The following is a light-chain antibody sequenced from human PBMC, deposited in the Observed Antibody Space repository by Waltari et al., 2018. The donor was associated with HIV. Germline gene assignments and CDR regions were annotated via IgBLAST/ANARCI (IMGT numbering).Light chain of an antibody. CDR1: HSLLYASNNKNF. CDR2: WAS. J-gene: IGKJ1*01. CDR3: HQYYSIPRT. V-gene: IGKV4-1*01. Sequence: DIVMTQSPDSLTVSLGERATINCTSNHSLLYASNNKNFLTWYQQKLGQPPKLLINWASTRESGVPDRFSGSGSETGFTLTISSLQAEDVAIYYCHQYYSIPRTFGQGTKLEI.